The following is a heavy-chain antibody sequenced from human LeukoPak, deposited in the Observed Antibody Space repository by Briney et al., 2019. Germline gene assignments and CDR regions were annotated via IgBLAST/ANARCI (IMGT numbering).Heavy chain of an antibody. CDR1: GYTFTSYY. Sequence: ASVEVSCKASGYTFTSYYMHWGRQAPGQGLEWMGIINPSGGSTSYAQKFQGRGIMTRDTSTSTVYMELSSLRSEDTAVYYCARELSRGDEGFDYWGQGTLVTVSS. V-gene: IGHV1-46*01. J-gene: IGHJ4*02. D-gene: IGHD3-10*01. CDR3: ARELSRGDEGFDY. CDR2: INPSGGST.